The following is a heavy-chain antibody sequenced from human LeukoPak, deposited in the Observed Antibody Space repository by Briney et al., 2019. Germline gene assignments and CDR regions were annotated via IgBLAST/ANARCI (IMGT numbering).Heavy chain of an antibody. CDR3: AKARGIAVALEISDY. CDR1: GDSINNFY. V-gene: IGHV4-59*01. Sequence: PSETLTLTCAVSGDSINNFYWSWIRQPPGKGLQWIGYIYYSGSTNYNPSLKSRVTISVDTSKNQFSLKLTSVTAADTAVYYCAKARGIAVALEISDYWGQGTLVTVSS. CDR2: IYYSGST. D-gene: IGHD6-19*01. J-gene: IGHJ4*02.